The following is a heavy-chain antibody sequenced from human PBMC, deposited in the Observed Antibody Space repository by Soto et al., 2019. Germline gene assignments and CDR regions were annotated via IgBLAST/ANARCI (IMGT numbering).Heavy chain of an antibody. Sequence: GASVKVSCKASGYTFTSYYMHWVRQAPGQGLEWMGGIIPIFGTANYAQKFQGRVTITADESTSTAYMELSSLRSEDTAVYYCARVWRSTKYYYYYYGMDVWGQGTTVTVSS. CDR2: IIPIFGTA. V-gene: IGHV1-69*13. CDR3: ARVWRSTKYYYYYYGMDV. J-gene: IGHJ6*02. D-gene: IGHD3-16*01. CDR1: GYTFTSYY.